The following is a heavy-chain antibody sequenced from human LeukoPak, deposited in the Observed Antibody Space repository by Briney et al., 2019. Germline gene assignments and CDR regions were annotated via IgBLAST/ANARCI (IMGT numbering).Heavy chain of an antibody. CDR3: ARRIAARPWSPPFDY. CDR1: GFTFRTNW. CDR2: INSDGSSI. J-gene: IGHJ4*02. Sequence: AGGSLRPSCAASGFTFRTNWMHWVRQAPGKGLLWVSRINSDGSSISYVDSVKGRFTISRDNSKNTLYLQMHSLRAEDTAVYYCARRIAARPWSPPFDYWGQGTLVTVSS. V-gene: IGHV3-74*01. D-gene: IGHD6-6*01.